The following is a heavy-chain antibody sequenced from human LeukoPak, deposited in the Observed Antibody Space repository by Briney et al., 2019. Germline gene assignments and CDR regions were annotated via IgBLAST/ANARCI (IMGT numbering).Heavy chain of an antibody. V-gene: IGHV4-34*01. J-gene: IGHJ4*02. D-gene: IGHD1-26*01. CDR2: INHSGST. CDR3: VRGRSRGSYFGY. Sequence: PSETLSLTCAVYGGSFSGYYWSWIRQPPGRGLEWIGEINHSGSTNYNPSLKSRVTISVDTSKNQFSLKLSSVTAADTAVYYCVRGRSRGSYFGYWGQGTLVTVSS. CDR1: GGSFSGYY.